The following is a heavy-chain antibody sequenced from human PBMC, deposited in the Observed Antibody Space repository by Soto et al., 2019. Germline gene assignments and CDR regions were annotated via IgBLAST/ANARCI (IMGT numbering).Heavy chain of an antibody. CDR2: ISSNGGST. V-gene: IGHV3-64D*06. Sequence: VGSLRLSCSASGFTSSSYAMHWVRQAPGKGLEYVSAISSNGGSTYYADSVKGRFTISRDNSKNTLYLQMSSLRAEDTAVYYCVKVAASYYYGMDVWGQGTTVTVSS. J-gene: IGHJ6*02. CDR1: GFTSSSYA. CDR3: VKVAASYYYGMDV.